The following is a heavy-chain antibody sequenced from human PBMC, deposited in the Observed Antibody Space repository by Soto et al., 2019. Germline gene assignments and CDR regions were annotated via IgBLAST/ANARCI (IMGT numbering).Heavy chain of an antibody. Sequence: GGSLRLSCAASGFTFSSYAMHWVRQAPGKGLEWVAVISYDGSNKYYADSVKGRFTISRDNSKNTLYLQMNSLRAEDTAVYYCAREWYHLYYFDYWGQGTLVTVSS. V-gene: IGHV3-30-3*01. CDR1: GFTFSSYA. J-gene: IGHJ4*02. D-gene: IGHD1-20*01. CDR3: AREWYHLYYFDY. CDR2: ISYDGSNK.